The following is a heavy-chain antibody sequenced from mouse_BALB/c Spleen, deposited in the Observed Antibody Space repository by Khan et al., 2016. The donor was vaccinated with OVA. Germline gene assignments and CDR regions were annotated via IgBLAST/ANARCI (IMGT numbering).Heavy chain of an antibody. CDR1: GFNIKDTY. J-gene: IGHJ4*01. CDR3: ARTEIYYYGSYAMDY. V-gene: IGHV14-3*02. Sequence: VQLKQSGAELVKPGASVKLSCTASGFNIKDTYIHWVKQRPEQGLEWIGRIDPEFGNTKYDPKFQDKATIIADTSSNTAYLHLSSLTSEDTPVSFCARTEIYYYGSYAMDYWGQGTSVTVSS. D-gene: IGHD1-1*01. CDR2: IDPEFGNT.